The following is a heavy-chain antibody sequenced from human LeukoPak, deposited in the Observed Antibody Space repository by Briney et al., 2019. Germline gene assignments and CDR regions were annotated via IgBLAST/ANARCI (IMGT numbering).Heavy chain of an antibody. J-gene: IGHJ4*02. CDR2: ISNNGGTT. CDR3: VKGRSSKISAAWDY. Sequence: GGSLRLSCSASGFTFNSYDMYWVRQAPGRGLEYVSAISNNGGTTYYADSVKGRFTISRDNSKNTLYLQMSSLITEDTAVYYCVKGRSSKISAAWDYWGQGTLVTVSS. CDR1: GFTFNSYD. D-gene: IGHD6-13*01. V-gene: IGHV3-64D*06.